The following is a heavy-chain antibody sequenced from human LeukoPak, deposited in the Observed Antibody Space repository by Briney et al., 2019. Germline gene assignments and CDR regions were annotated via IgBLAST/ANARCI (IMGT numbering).Heavy chain of an antibody. D-gene: IGHD4-17*01. CDR3: ARIYGSYYYMDV. CDR2: IYYTGST. J-gene: IGHJ6*03. V-gene: IGHV4-59*01. CDR1: GVSISSDY. Sequence: SETLSLTCTVSGVSISSDYWSWIRQPPGKGLEWIGYIYYTGSTNHNPSLKSRLTISVDTSKNQFSLRLTSVTAADTAVYYCARIYGSYYYMDVWGKGTTVTISS.